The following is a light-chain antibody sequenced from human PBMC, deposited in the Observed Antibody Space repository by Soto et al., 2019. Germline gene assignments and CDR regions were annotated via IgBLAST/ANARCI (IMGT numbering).Light chain of an antibody. CDR3: QQLSNWPPSYT. Sequence: EIMLTQSPATLSLSPGERATLSCRASQSVSSYLAWYQQKPGQAPRLLIYDASNRATGIPARFSGSGSGTDFTLTISSLEPEDFAVYYCQQLSNWPPSYTFGQGTKLEIK. CDR1: QSVSSY. J-gene: IGKJ2*01. V-gene: IGKV3-11*01. CDR2: DAS.